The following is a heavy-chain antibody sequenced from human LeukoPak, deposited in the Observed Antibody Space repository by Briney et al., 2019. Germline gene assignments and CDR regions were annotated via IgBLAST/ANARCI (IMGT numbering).Heavy chain of an antibody. CDR1: GYSFTSYW. Sequence: GESLKISCKGSGYSFTSYWIGWVRQMPGKGLEWMGIIYPGDSDTRYSPSFQGQVTISADKSISTAYLQWSSLKASDTAMYYCARHKFSVDIVATHGVAYYGMDVWGQGTTVTVSS. CDR2: IYPGDSDT. CDR3: ARHKFSVDIVATHGVAYYGMDV. J-gene: IGHJ6*02. V-gene: IGHV5-51*01. D-gene: IGHD5-12*01.